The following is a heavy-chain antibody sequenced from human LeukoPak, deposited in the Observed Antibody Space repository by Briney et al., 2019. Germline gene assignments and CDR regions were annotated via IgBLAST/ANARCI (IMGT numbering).Heavy chain of an antibody. D-gene: IGHD3-10*01. Sequence: GGSLRLSCAATGFTFTTYWMSWVRQAPGKGLEWVANIKQDGTEKYYVDSVKGRFTISRDNAKNSLYLQMNSLRVEDTAVYYCAKVAKYYYGSETYYFFEHWGQGTPVTASS. CDR2: IKQDGTEK. J-gene: IGHJ4*02. CDR3: AKVAKYYYGSETYYFFEH. V-gene: IGHV3-7*01. CDR1: GFTFTTYW.